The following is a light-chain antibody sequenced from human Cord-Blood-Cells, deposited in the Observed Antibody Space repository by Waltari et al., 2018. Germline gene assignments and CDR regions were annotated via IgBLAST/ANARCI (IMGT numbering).Light chain of an antibody. V-gene: IGLV2-23*01. J-gene: IGLJ3*02. Sequence: QSALTQPASVSGSPGQSITISCTGTSSDVGSYNLVSWYQQHPGKAPKLMINEGSKRPSGVSNRFSGSKSGNTASLTISGLQAEDEADYYCCSYAGSSTFWVFGGGTKLTVL. CDR2: EGS. CDR1: SSDVGSYNL. CDR3: CSYAGSSTFWV.